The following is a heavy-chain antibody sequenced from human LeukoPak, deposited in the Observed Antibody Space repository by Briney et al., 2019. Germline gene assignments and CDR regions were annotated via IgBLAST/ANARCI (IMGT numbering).Heavy chain of an antibody. V-gene: IGHV3-23*01. CDR1: GFTLSSYA. Sequence: PGGSLRLSCAASGFTLSSYAMSWVRQAPGKGLEWVSAISGSGGSTYYADSVKGRFTISRDNSKNTLYLQMNSLRAEDTAVYYCAKGEYYGSGSYIYFDYWGQGTLVTVSS. D-gene: IGHD3-10*01. CDR3: AKGEYYGSGSYIYFDY. J-gene: IGHJ4*02. CDR2: ISGSGGST.